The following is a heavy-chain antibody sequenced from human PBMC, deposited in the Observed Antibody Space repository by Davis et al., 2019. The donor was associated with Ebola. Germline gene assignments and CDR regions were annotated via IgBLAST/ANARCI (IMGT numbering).Heavy chain of an antibody. D-gene: IGHD3-3*01. J-gene: IGHJ4*02. CDR3: AKVITIMND. V-gene: IGHV3-23*01. CDR2: ISGSGGST. Sequence: GESLKISCAASGFTFSSYAMSWVRQAPGKGLEWVSAISGSGGSTYYADSVKGRFTISRDNSKNTLYLQMNSLRAEDTAVYYCAKVITIMNDWGQGTLVTVSS. CDR1: GFTFSSYA.